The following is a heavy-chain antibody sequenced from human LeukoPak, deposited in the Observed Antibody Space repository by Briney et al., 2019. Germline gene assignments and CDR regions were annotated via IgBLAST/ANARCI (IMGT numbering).Heavy chain of an antibody. D-gene: IGHD5-12*01. CDR3: ARLWNSGYLIYFDS. V-gene: IGHV1-2*02. J-gene: IGHJ4*02. CDR2: INPNSGGT. CDR1: GYTFTGYY. Sequence: ASVKVSCKTSGYTFTGYYIHWVRQAPGQGLEWMGWINPNSGGTNFPQKFRGRVTMTRDTSISTAYMELSRLTSDDTAVYYCARLWNSGYLIYFDSWGQGALVPVSS.